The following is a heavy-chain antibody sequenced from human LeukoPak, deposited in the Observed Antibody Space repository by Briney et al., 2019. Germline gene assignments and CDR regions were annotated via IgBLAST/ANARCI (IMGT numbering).Heavy chain of an antibody. CDR3: ARDTEGANYYYYGMDV. V-gene: IGHV3-48*02. CDR1: GFTFRSYS. D-gene: IGHD1-26*01. CDR2: ISSSSSTI. Sequence: GGSLRLSCAASGFTFRSYSMNWVRQAPGKGLEWVSYISSSSSTIYYADSVKGRFTISSDNAKNSLYLQMNSLRDEDTAVFYCARDTEGANYYYYGMDVWGQGATVTVSS. J-gene: IGHJ6*02.